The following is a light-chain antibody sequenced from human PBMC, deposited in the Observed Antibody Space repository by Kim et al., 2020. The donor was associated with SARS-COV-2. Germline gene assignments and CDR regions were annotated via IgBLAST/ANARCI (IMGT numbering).Light chain of an antibody. CDR1: QSVSSLY. CDR2: GAS. J-gene: IGKJ5*01. Sequence: SPGDTATLSCRASQSVSSLYLAWFQQKPGQAPNLLIFGASNRAPGISDRFSGSGSGTDFTLTISRVEPEDFVLYYCQQYDSSPWTFGEGTRLGIK. CDR3: QQYDSSPWT. V-gene: IGKV3-20*01.